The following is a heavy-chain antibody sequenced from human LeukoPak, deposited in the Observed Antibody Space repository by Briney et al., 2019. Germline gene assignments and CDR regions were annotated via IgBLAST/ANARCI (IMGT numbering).Heavy chain of an antibody. CDR3: ASWQMTTVTTLAFDI. V-gene: IGHV1-69*06. D-gene: IGHD4-17*01. J-gene: IGHJ3*02. CDR1: GGTFSSYA. CDR2: IIPIFGTA. Sequence: SVKDSCKASGGTFSSYAISWVRQAPGQGLEWMGGIIPIFGTANYAQKFQGRVTITADKSTSTAYMELSSLRSEDTAVYYCASWQMTTVTTLAFDIWGQGTMVTVSS.